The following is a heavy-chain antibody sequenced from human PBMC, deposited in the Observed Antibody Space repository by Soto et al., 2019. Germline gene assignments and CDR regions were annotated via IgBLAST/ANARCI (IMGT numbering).Heavy chain of an antibody. Sequence: GASVKVSCKASGDTFSSYTINWVRQAPGDGLGWLEGIITIFETTYSAQQFQGRVTITADKSTSKAYMELRSLRSEDTAVYYCARVGTQDFWSGSHTYYYYGVDVWGQGTSVTVSS. CDR2: IITIFETT. J-gene: IGHJ6*02. CDR1: GDTFSSYT. D-gene: IGHD3-3*01. V-gene: IGHV1-69*06. CDR3: ARVGTQDFWSGSHTYYYYGVDV.